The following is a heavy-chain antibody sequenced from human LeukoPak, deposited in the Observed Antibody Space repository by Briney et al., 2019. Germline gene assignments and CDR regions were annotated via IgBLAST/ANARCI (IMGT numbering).Heavy chain of an antibody. V-gene: IGHV1-8*01. J-gene: IGHJ4*02. D-gene: IGHD4-17*01. CDR1: GYTFTRYD. CDR3: ASRSTYGDSAY. CDR2: MNANTANT. Sequence: AAVTVSCKASGYTFTRYDINGLGPAARQGLGWMGWMNANTANTRSAQKFQGRVTMTRNTSISTAYMELSSLRSEDTAVYYWASRSTYGDSAYSGQGSLVTASS.